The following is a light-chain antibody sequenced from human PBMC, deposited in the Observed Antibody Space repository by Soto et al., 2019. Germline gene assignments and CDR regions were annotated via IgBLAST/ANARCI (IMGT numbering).Light chain of an antibody. J-gene: IGKJ4*01. CDR2: GAS. Sequence: EIVLTQSPGALSLSPGERATLSCRASQTVSDNYLAWYQQKPGQAPRLLIYGASTRATGIPDRFSGSGSGTDSTLTISRLEPEDFAVYYCQQYGGSPRVSFGGGTKVEIK. V-gene: IGKV3-20*01. CDR3: QQYGGSPRVS. CDR1: QTVSDNY.